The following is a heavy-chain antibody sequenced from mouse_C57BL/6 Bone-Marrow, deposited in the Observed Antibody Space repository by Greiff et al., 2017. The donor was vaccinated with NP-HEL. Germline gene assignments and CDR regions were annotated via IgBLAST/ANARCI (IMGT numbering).Heavy chain of an antibody. V-gene: IGHV1-55*01. CDR1: GYTFTSYW. CDR3: ARGGGTTVVRDYAMDY. D-gene: IGHD1-1*01. J-gene: IGHJ4*01. CDR2: IYPGSGST. Sequence: QVQLQQPGAELVKPGASVKMSCKASGYTFTSYWITWVKQRPGQGLEWIGDIYPGSGSTNYNEKFKSKATLTVDTSSSTAYMQLSSLTSEDSAVYYCARGGGTTVVRDYAMDYWGQGTSVTVSS.